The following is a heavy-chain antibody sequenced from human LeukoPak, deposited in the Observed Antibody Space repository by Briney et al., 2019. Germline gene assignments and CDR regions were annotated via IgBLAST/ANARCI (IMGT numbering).Heavy chain of an antibody. CDR1: GFTFSSYG. V-gene: IGHV3-30*02. J-gene: IGHJ3*02. CDR2: IRYDESNK. Sequence: PGGSLRLSCAASGFTFSSYGMHWVRQAPGKGLEWVAFIRYDESNKYYADSVKGRFTISRDNAKNSLYLQMNSLRAEDTAVYYCARGSLWFGELLRSDAFDIWGQGTMVTVSS. CDR3: ARGSLWFGELLRSDAFDI. D-gene: IGHD3-10*01.